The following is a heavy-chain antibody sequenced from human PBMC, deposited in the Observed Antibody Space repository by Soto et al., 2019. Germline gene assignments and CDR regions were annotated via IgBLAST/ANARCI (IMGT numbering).Heavy chain of an antibody. CDR2: IIPIPGTA. V-gene: IGHV1-69*01. CDR3: ARSQGSSTSLEIYYYYYYGMDV. CDR1: GGTFGSYA. Sequence: QVQLVQSGAEVKKPGSSVKVSCKASGGTFGSYAISWVRQAPGQGLEWMGGIIPIPGTANSAKKFQGRVTIAADESTSTAYMELSSLSSEDTAVYYWARSQGSSTSLEIYYYYYYGMDVWGQGTTVTVSS. J-gene: IGHJ6*02. D-gene: IGHD2-2*01.